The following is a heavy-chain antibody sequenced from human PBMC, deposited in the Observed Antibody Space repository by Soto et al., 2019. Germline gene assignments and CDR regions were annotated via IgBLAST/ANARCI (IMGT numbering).Heavy chain of an antibody. CDR1: GFIFSAYG. CDR2: ISDDGSNQ. Sequence: VGSLRLSCAASGFIFSAYGMHWVRQVPGKGLEWVAFISDDGSNQQYADSVKGRFTISRDNPKEMLYLQMNSLTTEDTAVFYCAKDLSSPTYGLEDWGHGTMVTVSS. D-gene: IGHD2-15*01. V-gene: IGHV3-30*18. CDR3: AKDLSSPTYGLED. J-gene: IGHJ6*02.